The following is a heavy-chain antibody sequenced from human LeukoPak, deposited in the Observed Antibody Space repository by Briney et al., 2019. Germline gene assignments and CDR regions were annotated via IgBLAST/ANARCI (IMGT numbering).Heavy chain of an antibody. Sequence: GGSLRLSCAASGFTFDDYTMHWVRHAPGKGLEWVSLISWDGGSTYYADSVKGRFTISRDNSKNSLYLQMNSLRTEDTALYYCAKRGSGSYSLDYWGQGTLVTVSS. CDR2: ISWDGGST. CDR1: GFTFDDYT. J-gene: IGHJ4*02. D-gene: IGHD1-26*01. V-gene: IGHV3-43*01. CDR3: AKRGSGSYSLDY.